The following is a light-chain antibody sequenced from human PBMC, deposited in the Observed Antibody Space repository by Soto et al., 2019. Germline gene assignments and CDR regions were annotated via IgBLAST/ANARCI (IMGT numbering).Light chain of an antibody. CDR2: GAS. J-gene: IGKJ4*01. CDR1: QSVSSSY. Sequence: EIVLTQSPGTLSLSPGERATLSCRASQSVSSSYLAWYQQKPGQAPRLLIYGASSRATGIPDRFSGSGSGTDFTLTISRLEPEDFAVYYCQHYCSSPRLTFGGGTNVEIK. V-gene: IGKV3-20*01. CDR3: QHYCSSPRLT.